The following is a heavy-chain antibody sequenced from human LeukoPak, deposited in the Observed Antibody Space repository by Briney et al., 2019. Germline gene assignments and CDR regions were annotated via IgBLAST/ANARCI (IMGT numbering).Heavy chain of an antibody. V-gene: IGHV3-15*01. CDR2: VKDTINGGTT. Sequence: PGGSLRLSCTAPGLTFANTWLSSVRQAPGKGHGWVSRVKDTINGGTTDYAAPVKGRFTISRDDSRNTLYLQMNSLRSEDSALYYCATYRSGWSFSNWGQGTLVTVSS. CDR1: GLTFANTW. CDR3: ATYRSGWSFSN. D-gene: IGHD6-19*01. J-gene: IGHJ4*02.